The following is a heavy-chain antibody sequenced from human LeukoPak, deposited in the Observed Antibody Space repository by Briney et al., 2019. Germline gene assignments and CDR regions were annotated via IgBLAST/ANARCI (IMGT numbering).Heavy chain of an antibody. CDR3: AKDYSYGYGYYFDY. Sequence: AGGSLRLSCTTSVFPFSRYSMNWVRQAPGKGLEWVSYITSSGDTIYYADSVKGRFTISRDNAKNSVYLQMNSLRAEDTAVYYCAKDYSYGYGYYFDYWGQGTLVTVSS. CDR1: VFPFSRYS. D-gene: IGHD5-18*01. J-gene: IGHJ4*02. CDR2: ITSSGDTI. V-gene: IGHV3-48*01.